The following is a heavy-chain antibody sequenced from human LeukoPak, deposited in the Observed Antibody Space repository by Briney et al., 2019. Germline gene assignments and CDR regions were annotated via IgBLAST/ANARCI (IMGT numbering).Heavy chain of an antibody. J-gene: IGHJ4*02. CDR2: ISSSSSYI. V-gene: IGHV3-21*04. Sequence: PGGSLRLSCAASGFTFSSYSMNWVRQAPGKGLEWVSSISSSSSYIYYADSVKGRFTISRDNSKNTLYLQMNNLRVEDTAVYYCAKSHSSGWSLPCDYWGQGTLVTVSS. D-gene: IGHD6-19*01. CDR3: AKSHSSGWSLPCDY. CDR1: GFTFSSYS.